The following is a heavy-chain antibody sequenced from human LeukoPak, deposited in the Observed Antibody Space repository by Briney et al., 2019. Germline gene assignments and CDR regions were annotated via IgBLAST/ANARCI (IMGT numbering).Heavy chain of an antibody. V-gene: IGHV3-7*01. J-gene: IGHJ3*02. CDR3: ASSYYDFWSGYHDAFDI. CDR1: GFTSSTYW. CDR2: IKQNGSNN. D-gene: IGHD3-3*01. Sequence: GGSLRLSFAAFGFTSSTYWMSWVRQAPGKGREWVANIKQNGSNNNYIDPVKGVYASSRDNAKNSLYLQMMSLRAEDTAVYYCASSYYDFWSGYHDAFDIWGQGTMVTVSS.